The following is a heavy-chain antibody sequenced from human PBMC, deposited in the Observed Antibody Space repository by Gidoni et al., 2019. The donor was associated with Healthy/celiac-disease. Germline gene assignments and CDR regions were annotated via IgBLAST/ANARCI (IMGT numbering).Heavy chain of an antibody. D-gene: IGHD2-2*01. J-gene: IGHJ6*02. CDR3: ARAGRGYCSSTSCPLLGRYYYYGMDV. Sequence: QVQLQESGPGLVKPSGTLSLTCAVSVGSFSSRNWCSCVRQPPGKGLEWIGEIYHSGSTHYNPSLKSRVTISVDKSKNQFSLKLSSVTAADTAVYYCARAGRGYCSSTSCPLLGRYYYYGMDVWGQGTTVTVSS. V-gene: IGHV4-4*02. CDR1: VGSFSSRNW. CDR2: IYHSGST.